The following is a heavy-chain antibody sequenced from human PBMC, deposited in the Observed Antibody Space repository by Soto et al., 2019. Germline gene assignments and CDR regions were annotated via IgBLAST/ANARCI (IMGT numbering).Heavy chain of an antibody. D-gene: IGHD2-15*01. J-gene: IGHJ6*02. CDR2: ISYDGSNK. Sequence: QVQLVESGGGVVQPGRSLRLSCAASGFTFSSYGMHWVRQAPGKGLEWVAVISYDGSNKYYADSVKGRFTISRDNSKNALYLQMNSRRAEDTAVYYCAKDDGPKYCSGGSCYAKLGMDVWGQGTTVTVSS. CDR1: GFTFSSYG. CDR3: AKDDGPKYCSGGSCYAKLGMDV. V-gene: IGHV3-30*18.